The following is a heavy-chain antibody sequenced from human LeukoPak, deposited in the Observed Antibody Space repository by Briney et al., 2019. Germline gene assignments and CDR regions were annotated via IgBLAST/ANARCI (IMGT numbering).Heavy chain of an antibody. CDR1: GFTFSSYA. J-gene: IGHJ4*02. V-gene: IGHV3-23*01. CDR2: ISGSGGST. Sequence: GGSLRLSCAASGFTFSSYAMTWVRQAPGKGLEWVSAISGSGGSTYYADSVKGRFTISRDNSNNTLSLQMNSLRADDTAVYYCAKGGLRSVFDYWGQGTLVTVSS. D-gene: IGHD2-15*01. CDR3: AKGGLRSVFDY.